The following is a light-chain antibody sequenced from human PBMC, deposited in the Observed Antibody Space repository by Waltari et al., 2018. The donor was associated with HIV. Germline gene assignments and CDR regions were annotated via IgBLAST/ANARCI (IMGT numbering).Light chain of an antibody. CDR1: NSNIGAGFD. CDR2: GDS. CDR3: QSYDSSLSGLWV. J-gene: IGLJ3*02. V-gene: IGLV1-40*01. Sequence: SVLTQPPSVSGAPGQWVSISCTGNNSNIGAGFDVHWYRHSPGTAHKLVLYGDSIRPSAFPARFSGSRAGNSLTLDITGLRAEDEGDYFCQSYDSSLSGLWVFGAGTRLTVL.